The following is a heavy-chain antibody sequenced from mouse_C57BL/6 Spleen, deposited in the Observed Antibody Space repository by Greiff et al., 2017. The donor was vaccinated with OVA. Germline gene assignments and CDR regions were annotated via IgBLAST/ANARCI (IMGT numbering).Heavy chain of an antibody. J-gene: IGHJ2*01. CDR3: ARGGTTVENFDY. V-gene: IGHV1-64*01. D-gene: IGHD1-1*01. CDR2: IHPNSGST. CDR1: GYTFTSYW. Sequence: QVQLQQPGAELVKPGASVKLSCKASGYTFTSYWMHWVKQRPGQGLEWIGMIHPNSGSTNYNEKFKSKATLTVDKSYSTAYMQLSSLTSEDSAVYYCARGGTTVENFDYWGQGTTLTVSS.